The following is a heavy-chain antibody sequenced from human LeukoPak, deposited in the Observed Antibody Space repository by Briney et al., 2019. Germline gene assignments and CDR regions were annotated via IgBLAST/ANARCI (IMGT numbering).Heavy chain of an antibody. D-gene: IGHD3-3*01. Sequence: GGSLRLSCAASGFTFSSYAMHWVRQAPGKGLEWVAVISYDGSNKYYADSVKGRFTISRDNSKNTLYLQMNSLRAEDTAVYYCAKGGAYYDFWSGYYDENWFDPWGQGTLVTVSS. CDR2: ISYDGSNK. V-gene: IGHV3-30*04. J-gene: IGHJ5*02. CDR3: AKGGAYYDFWSGYYDENWFDP. CDR1: GFTFSSYA.